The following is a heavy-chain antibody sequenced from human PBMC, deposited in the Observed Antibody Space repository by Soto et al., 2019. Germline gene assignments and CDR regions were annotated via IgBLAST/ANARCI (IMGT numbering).Heavy chain of an antibody. Sequence: GSLRLSCAASGFTFTDYALSWVRQAPGKGLEWVATISGIGGSTYLADSVKGRLSISRDNSRNTVSLLMNSLRAEDTAVYFCARGSSGYISSWYYFDYWGQGIGVTVSS. D-gene: IGHD6-13*01. CDR1: GFTFTDYA. J-gene: IGHJ4*02. CDR2: ISGIGGST. V-gene: IGHV3-23*01. CDR3: ARGSSGYISSWYYFDY.